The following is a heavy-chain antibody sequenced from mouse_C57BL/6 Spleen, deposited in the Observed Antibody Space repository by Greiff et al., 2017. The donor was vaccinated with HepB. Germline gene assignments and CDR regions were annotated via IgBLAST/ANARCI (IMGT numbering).Heavy chain of an antibody. D-gene: IGHD2-3*01. CDR3: AKSVTSFLSVDY. CDR2: INHSTGGT. J-gene: IGHJ2*01. CDR1: GYSFTGYY. Sequence: VQLQQSGPELVKPRASVKISCKASGYSFTGYYMNWVKQSPEKSLEWIGEINHSTGGTTYTQKFKGKATLTVDKSSSTAYMQLTSLTSEDSSVYYCAKSVTSFLSVDYWGQGTTHTVSS. V-gene: IGHV1-42*01.